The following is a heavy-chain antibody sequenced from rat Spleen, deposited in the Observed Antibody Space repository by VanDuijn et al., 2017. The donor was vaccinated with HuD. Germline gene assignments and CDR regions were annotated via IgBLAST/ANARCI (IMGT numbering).Heavy chain of an antibody. CDR1: GFSLTSYN. D-gene: IGHD1-1*01. CDR3: ARGGYRPFDY. Sequence: QVQLKESGPGLVQPSETLSLTCTVSGFSLTSYNVHWVRQPPGKGLEWMGVMWSGGSTDYNSALKSRLSISRDTSKNQVFLKMNSLQREDTTAYYCARGGYRPFDYWGQGVMVTVSS. CDR2: MWSGGST. J-gene: IGHJ2*01. V-gene: IGHV2-45*01.